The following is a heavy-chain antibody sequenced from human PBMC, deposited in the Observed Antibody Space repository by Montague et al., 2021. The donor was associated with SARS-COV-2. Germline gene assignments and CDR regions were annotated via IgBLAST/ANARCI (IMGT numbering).Heavy chain of an antibody. CDR1: GDSISTSTW. D-gene: IGHD6-13*01. CDR2: IFHSGTI. J-gene: IGHJ6*02. CDR3: ATLSRRTAAGTWDYFGLDV. Sequence: SETLSLTCRVSGDSISTSTWWTWVRQTPGKGLEWIGEIFHSGTINYNPSLKSRVSISVDKSNNQFSLRLSSLIAADTAVYYYATLSRRTAAGTWDYFGLDVWGQGTTVVVSS. V-gene: IGHV4-4*02.